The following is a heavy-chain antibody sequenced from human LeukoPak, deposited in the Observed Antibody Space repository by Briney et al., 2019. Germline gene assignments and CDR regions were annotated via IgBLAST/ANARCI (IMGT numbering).Heavy chain of an antibody. CDR3: ARVGMATRACEY. CDR1: GGSISSGSYD. CDR2: IYTSGST. V-gene: IGHV4-61*02. J-gene: IGHJ4*02. D-gene: IGHD5-24*01. Sequence: PSQTLSLTCTVSGGSISSGSYDWSWIRQPAGKGLEWIGRIYTSGSTNYNPSLKSRVTISVDTSKKQFSLKLSSVPAADTAAYYCARVGMATRACEYWGQGTLVTVSS.